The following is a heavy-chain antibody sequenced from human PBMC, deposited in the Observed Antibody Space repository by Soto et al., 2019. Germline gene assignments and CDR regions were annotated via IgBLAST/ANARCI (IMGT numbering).Heavy chain of an antibody. D-gene: IGHD4-17*01. CDR3: ARGRYGDY. Sequence: QAHLVQSGPEVKKPGASVKVSCKGSGYIFTSYGIAWVRQAPGQGLEWMGWISAHNGNTEYAQKFQGRVTVPRDTSTSPASLELRSLRSDDTALYYCARGRYGDYWGQGALVTVSS. CDR1: GYIFTSYG. J-gene: IGHJ4*02. V-gene: IGHV1-18*01. CDR2: ISAHNGNT.